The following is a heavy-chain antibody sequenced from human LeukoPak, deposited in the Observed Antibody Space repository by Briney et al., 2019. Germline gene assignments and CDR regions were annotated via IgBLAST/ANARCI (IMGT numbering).Heavy chain of an antibody. V-gene: IGHV3-23*01. CDR3: AKVLPTGYYYVS. J-gene: IGHJ5*02. CDR2: ISCTGDRT. Sequence: PGGTLRLSCAPSGFILQNFCMIWVPHAPGKGLDWVCGISCTGDRTHYVHCVQGRFTVSRDNSKNTLFLEMNNLRAEDTAVYYCAKVLPTGYYYVSSGQGTLVAVSS. CDR1: GFILQNFC. D-gene: IGHD3-22*01.